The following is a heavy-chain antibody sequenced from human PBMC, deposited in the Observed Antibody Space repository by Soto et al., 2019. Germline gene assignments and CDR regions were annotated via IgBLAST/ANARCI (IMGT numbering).Heavy chain of an antibody. CDR3: ARGSRVKIPAARGRDYYYHGLDV. D-gene: IGHD1-26*01. V-gene: IGHV4-34*01. J-gene: IGHJ6*02. CDR1: GGSFSGYY. Sequence: QVQLQQWGAGLLKPSETLSLTCAVYGGSFSGYYWSWIRQPPGKGLEWIGEINHRGSTNYNPSLKRRVTISVDKSKNQFSPKLNSVTAADTAVYYCARGSRVKIPAARGRDYYYHGLDVWGQGTAVTVSS. CDR2: INHRGST.